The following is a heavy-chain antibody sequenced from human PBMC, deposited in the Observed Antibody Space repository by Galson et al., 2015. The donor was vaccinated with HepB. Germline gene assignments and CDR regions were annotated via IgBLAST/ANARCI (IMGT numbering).Heavy chain of an antibody. V-gene: IGHV4-39*07. CDR3: ARDVLRYFDWLSLATPGGYYYYGMDV. Sequence: LSLTCTVSGGSISSSSYYWGWIRQPPGKGLEWIGSIYYSGSTYYNPSLKSRVTISVDTSKNQFSLKLSSVTAADTAVYYCARDVLRYFDWLSLATPGGYYYYGMDVWGQGTTVTVSS. CDR2: IYYSGST. CDR1: GGSISSSSYY. D-gene: IGHD3-9*01. J-gene: IGHJ6*02.